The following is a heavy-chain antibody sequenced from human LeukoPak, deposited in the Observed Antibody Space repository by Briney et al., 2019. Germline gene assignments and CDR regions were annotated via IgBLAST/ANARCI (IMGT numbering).Heavy chain of an antibody. J-gene: IGHJ6*02. CDR3: ARGNRYGEHYYYYYGMDV. D-gene: IGHD4-17*01. CDR1: GGSVSSGSYY. V-gene: IGHV4-61*01. Sequence: PSETLSLTCTVSGGSVSSGSYYWSWIRQPPGKGLEWIGYIYYSGSTNYNPSLKSRVTISVDTSKNQFSLKLSSVTAADTAVYYCARGNRYGEHYYYYYGMDVWGQGTTATVSS. CDR2: IYYSGST.